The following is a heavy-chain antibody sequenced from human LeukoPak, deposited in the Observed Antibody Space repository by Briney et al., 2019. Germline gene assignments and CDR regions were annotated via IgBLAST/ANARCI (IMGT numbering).Heavy chain of an antibody. Sequence: SVKVPCKASGGTFSSYAISWVRQAPGQGLEWMGGIIPIFGTANYAQKFQGRVTITTDESTSTAYMELSSLRSEDTAVYYCARGRWELYYYYMDVWGKGTTVTVSS. CDR2: IIPIFGTA. D-gene: IGHD1-26*01. CDR3: ARGRWELYYYYMDV. CDR1: GGTFSSYA. V-gene: IGHV1-69*05. J-gene: IGHJ6*03.